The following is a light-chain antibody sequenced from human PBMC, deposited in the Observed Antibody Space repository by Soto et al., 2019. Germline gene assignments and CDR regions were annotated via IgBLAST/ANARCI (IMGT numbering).Light chain of an antibody. Sequence: EVVLTQSPGTLSLSPGNRATLSCRASHSISSSYVAWYPQKAGQSPRLLIYGASTRATGIPDRFGGSGSGTEFSLTISGLEPEDSAVYYCQQYGSSSVYTFGQGTRLEIK. CDR1: HSISSSY. CDR3: QQYGSSSVYT. V-gene: IGKV3-20*01. J-gene: IGKJ2*01. CDR2: GAS.